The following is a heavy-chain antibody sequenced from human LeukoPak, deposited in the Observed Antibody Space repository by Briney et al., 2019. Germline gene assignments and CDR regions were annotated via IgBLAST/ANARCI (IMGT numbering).Heavy chain of an antibody. CDR3: ARVRYGTDYYYYYMDV. CDR2: INHSGST. D-gene: IGHD1-26*01. V-gene: IGHV4-34*01. CDR1: GGSFSGYY. Sequence: SETLSLTCAVYGGSFSGYYWSWIRQPPGKGLEWIGEINHSGSTNYNPSLKSRVTISVDTSKNQFSLKLSSVTAADTAVYYCARVRYGTDYYYYYMDVWGKGTTVTVSS. J-gene: IGHJ6*03.